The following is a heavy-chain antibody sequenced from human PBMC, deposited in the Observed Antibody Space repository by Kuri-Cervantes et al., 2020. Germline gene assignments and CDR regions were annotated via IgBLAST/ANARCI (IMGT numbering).Heavy chain of an antibody. CDR1: GFTFDDYA. V-gene: IGHV3-43D*04. CDR2: ISWDGGST. Sequence: GESLKISCAASGFTFDDYAMHWVRQAPGKGLEWVSLISWDGGSTYYADSVKGRFTISRDNAKNSLYLQMNSLRAEDTALYYCARRAGYGFSYYYYYMDVWGKGTTVTVSS. D-gene: IGHD5-18*01. J-gene: IGHJ6*03. CDR3: ARRAGYGFSYYYYYMDV.